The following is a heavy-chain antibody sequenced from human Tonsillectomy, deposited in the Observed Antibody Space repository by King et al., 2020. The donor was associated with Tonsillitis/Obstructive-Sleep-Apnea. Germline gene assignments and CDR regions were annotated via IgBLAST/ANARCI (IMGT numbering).Heavy chain of an antibody. J-gene: IGHJ3*02. CDR2: ISYDGSNK. D-gene: IGHD3-22*01. CDR1: GFTFSSYA. Sequence: VQLVESGGGVVQPGRSLRLSCAASGFTFSSYAMHWVRQAPGKGLEWVAVISYDGSNKYYADSVKGRFTISRDNSKNTLYLQMNSLRAEDTAVYYCARGHYYVSSGYYYVWAFDIWGQGTMVTVSS. CDR3: ARGHYYVSSGYYYVWAFDI. V-gene: IGHV3-30*04.